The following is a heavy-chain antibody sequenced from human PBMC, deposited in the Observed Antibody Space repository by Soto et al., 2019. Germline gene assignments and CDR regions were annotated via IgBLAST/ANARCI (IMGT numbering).Heavy chain of an antibody. CDR3: ARGPSTSAVAYYFDY. J-gene: IGHJ4*02. D-gene: IGHD6-19*01. V-gene: IGHV4-59*12. Sequence: PSETLSLTCTVSGGSISSYYWSWIRQPPGKGLEWIGYIYYSGSTNYNPSLKSRVTISVDTSKNQFSLKLSSVTAADTAVYYCARGPSTSAVAYYFDYWGQGTLVTVSS. CDR2: IYYSGST. CDR1: GGSISSYY.